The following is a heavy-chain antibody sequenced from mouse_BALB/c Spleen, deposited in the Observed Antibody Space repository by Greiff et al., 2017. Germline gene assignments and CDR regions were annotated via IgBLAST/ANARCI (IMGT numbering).Heavy chain of an antibody. D-gene: IGHD1-1*01. CDR3: ARDYGSSYGFAY. CDR2: IYPGSGNT. V-gene: IGHV1-77*01. CDR1: GYTFTDYY. J-gene: IGHJ3*01. Sequence: VKLMESGAELARPGASVKLSCKASGYTFTDYYINWVKQRTGQGLEWIGEIYPGSGNTYYNEKFKGKATLTADKSSSTAYMQLSSLTSEDSAVYFCARDYGSSYGFAYWGQGTLVTVSA.